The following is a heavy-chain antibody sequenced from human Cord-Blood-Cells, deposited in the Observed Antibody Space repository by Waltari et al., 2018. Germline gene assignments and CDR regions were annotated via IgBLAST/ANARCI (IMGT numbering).Heavy chain of an antibody. CDR3: ARGVYYYYYMDV. Sequence: GWMNPNSGNTGYAQKFQGRVTITRNTSISTAYMELSSLRSEDTAVYYCARGVYYYYYMDVWGKGTTVTVSS. V-gene: IGHV1-8*03. J-gene: IGHJ6*03. CDR2: MNPNSGNT.